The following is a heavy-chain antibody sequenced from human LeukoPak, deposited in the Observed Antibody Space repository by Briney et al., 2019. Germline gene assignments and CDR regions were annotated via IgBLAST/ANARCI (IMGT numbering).Heavy chain of an antibody. CDR1: GGSITVYY. V-gene: IGHV4-59*12. CDR2: ISYSGST. CDR3: ARGGSRSYTSSTLDY. J-gene: IGHJ4*02. D-gene: IGHD6-6*01. Sequence: SETLSLTCSVSGGSITVYYWNWIRQSPGKGLEWIGSISYSGSTNYNPSLKSRVTISIDTSENRFSLKVSSVIAADTAMYYCARGGSRSYTSSTLDYWGQGTLVTVSS.